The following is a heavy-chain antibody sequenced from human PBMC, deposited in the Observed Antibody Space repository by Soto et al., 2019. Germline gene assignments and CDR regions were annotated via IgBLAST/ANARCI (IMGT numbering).Heavy chain of an antibody. CDR3: ANGSFEF. J-gene: IGHJ3*01. CDR1: GFTFSNYA. D-gene: IGHD5-12*01. CDR2: ISGGGDNT. Sequence: GGSLRLSCAASGFTFSNYAMNWVRQAPGKGLEWVSVISGGGDNTDYADSVKGRFTISRDNSKNTLFLQMNSLRVDDTAVYYCANGSFEFWGQGTMVTVSS. V-gene: IGHV3-23*01.